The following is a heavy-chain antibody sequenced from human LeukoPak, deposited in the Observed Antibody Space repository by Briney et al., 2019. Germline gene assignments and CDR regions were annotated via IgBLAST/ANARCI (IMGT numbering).Heavy chain of an antibody. Sequence: PGGSLRLSCSVSGFTFDYYAMHWVRHAPGTGLEWASLISANGFRTNYADSVKGRFTISRDNSKNSLFLQMNSLRSEDTAFYFCARDLGIPTSPFDYWGLGTLVTVSS. CDR1: GFTFDYYA. J-gene: IGHJ4*02. D-gene: IGHD3-16*01. V-gene: IGHV3-43*02. CDR2: ISANGFRT. CDR3: ARDLGIPTSPFDY.